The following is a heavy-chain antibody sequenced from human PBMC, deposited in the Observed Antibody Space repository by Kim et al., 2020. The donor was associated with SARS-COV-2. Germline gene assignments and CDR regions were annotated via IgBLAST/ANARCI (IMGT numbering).Heavy chain of an antibody. V-gene: IGHV3-66*01. CDR3: ARDTPESKAFDI. J-gene: IGHJ3*02. D-gene: IGHD4-4*01. Sequence: GGSLRLSCAASGFTVSSNYMSWVRQAPGKGLEWVSVIYSGGSTYYADSVKGRFTISRDNSKNTLYLQMNSLRAEDTAVYYCARDTPESKAFDIWGQGTMVTVSS. CDR1: GFTVSSNY. CDR2: IYSGGST.